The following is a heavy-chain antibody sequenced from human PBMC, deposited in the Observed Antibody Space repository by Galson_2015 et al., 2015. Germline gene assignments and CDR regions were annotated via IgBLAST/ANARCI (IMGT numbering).Heavy chain of an antibody. CDR1: GYTLTELS. CDR3: ATASGTTLRQLYYYYGMDV. D-gene: IGHD1-1*01. CDR2: FDPEDGET. V-gene: IGHV1-24*01. J-gene: IGHJ6*02. Sequence: QSGAEVKKPGESLKISCKVSGYTLTELSMHWVRQAPGKGLEWMGGFDPEDGETIYARKFQGRVTMTEDTSTDTAYMELSSLRSEDTAVYYCATASGTTLRQLYYYYGMDVWGQGTTVTVSS.